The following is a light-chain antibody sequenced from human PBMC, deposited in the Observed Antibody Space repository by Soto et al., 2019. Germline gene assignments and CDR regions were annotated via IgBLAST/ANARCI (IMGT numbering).Light chain of an antibody. CDR2: LNSDGSH. Sequence: QSVLTQSPSASASLGASVKLTCTLSSGHSSYAIAWHQQQPEKGPRYLMKLNSDGSHSKGDGIPDRFSGSSSGAERYLTISSLQSEDEADYYCQPWGTGPWVFGGGTKLTVL. CDR1: SGHSSYA. CDR3: QPWGTGPWV. V-gene: IGLV4-69*01. J-gene: IGLJ3*02.